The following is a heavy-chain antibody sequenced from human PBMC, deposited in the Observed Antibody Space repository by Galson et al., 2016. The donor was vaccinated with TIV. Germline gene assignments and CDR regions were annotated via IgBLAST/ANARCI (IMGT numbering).Heavy chain of an antibody. D-gene: IGHD5-18*01. Sequence: PALVKPTQTLTLTCTFSGYSLNTNGVGVGWIRQPPGKALEWLGLIYWNDDKRYSPSLKSRVTITKDTSRNQVVLNMTNMDPVDTATYYCAQTAMILSGWFDSWGQGTLVTVSS. J-gene: IGHJ5*01. V-gene: IGHV2-5*01. CDR2: IYWNDDK. CDR1: GYSLNTNGVG. CDR3: AQTAMILSGWFDS.